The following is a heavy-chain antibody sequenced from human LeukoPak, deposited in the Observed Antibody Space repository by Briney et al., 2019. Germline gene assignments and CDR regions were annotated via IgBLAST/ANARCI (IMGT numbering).Heavy chain of an antibody. J-gene: IGHJ3*02. Sequence: GGSLRLSCAASGFTFSGYYMSWIRQAPGKGLEWVSYISSSGSTIYYADSVKGRFTISRDNAKNSLYLQMNSLRAEDTAVYYCARLGIYGDYPITDAFDIWGQGTMVTVSS. CDR3: ARLGIYGDYPITDAFDI. CDR1: GFTFSGYY. V-gene: IGHV3-11*01. CDR2: ISSSGSTI. D-gene: IGHD4-17*01.